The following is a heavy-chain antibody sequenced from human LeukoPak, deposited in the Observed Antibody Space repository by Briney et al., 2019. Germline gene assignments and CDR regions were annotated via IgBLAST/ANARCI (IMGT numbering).Heavy chain of an antibody. CDR2: IYYSGSI. V-gene: IGHV4-39*07. Sequence: SETLSLTCSVSGGSIKSSTYYWVCIRQAPGKGLEWIGNIYYSGSIYYNPSLNSRVTISVDTSKNQFSLKLSSVTAADTAVYYCARGPRGGSYFGYWGQGTLVTVSS. D-gene: IGHD3-16*01. CDR1: GGSIKSSTYY. CDR3: ARGPRGGSYFGY. J-gene: IGHJ4*02.